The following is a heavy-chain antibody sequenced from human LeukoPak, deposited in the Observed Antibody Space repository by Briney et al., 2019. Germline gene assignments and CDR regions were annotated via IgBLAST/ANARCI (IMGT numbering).Heavy chain of an antibody. CDR3: AKEPGKFDY. CDR2: ISSDVGST. CDR1: GLNFDDSA. Sequence: GGSLRLSCVASGLNFDDSAMHWVRQAPGKGLEWVSLISSDVGSTFSGDSVKGRFRISRDNSKNSLYLQMNSLRSEDTAMYYCAKEPGKFDYWGQGTLVAVSS. J-gene: IGHJ4*02. V-gene: IGHV3-43*02. D-gene: IGHD2-2*01.